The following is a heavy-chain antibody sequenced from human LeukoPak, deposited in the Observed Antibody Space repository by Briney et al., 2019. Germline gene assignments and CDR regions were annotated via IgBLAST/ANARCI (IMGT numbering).Heavy chain of an antibody. CDR3: ARSSGSYFGY. J-gene: IGHJ4*02. V-gene: IGHV4-34*01. D-gene: IGHD1-26*01. CDR1: GGSFGGYY. CDR2: INHSGST. Sequence: SETLSLTCAVYGGSFGGYYWSWIRQPPGKGLEWIGEINHSGSTNYNPSLKSRVTISVDTSKNQFSLKLSSVTAADTAVYYCARSSGSYFGYWGQGTLVTVSS.